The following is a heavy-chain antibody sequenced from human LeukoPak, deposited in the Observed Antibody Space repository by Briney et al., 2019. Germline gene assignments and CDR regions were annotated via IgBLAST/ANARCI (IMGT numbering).Heavy chain of an antibody. CDR2: ISYDGSNK. D-gene: IGHD5-24*01. Sequence: PGRSLRLSCAASGFTFSSYGMHWVRQAPGKGLEWVAVISYDGSNKYYADSVKGRFTISRDNSKNTLYLQMNSLRAEDTAVYCCAKGGEMATNWGQGTLVTVSS. V-gene: IGHV3-30*18. CDR3: AKGGEMATN. CDR1: GFTFSSYG. J-gene: IGHJ4*02.